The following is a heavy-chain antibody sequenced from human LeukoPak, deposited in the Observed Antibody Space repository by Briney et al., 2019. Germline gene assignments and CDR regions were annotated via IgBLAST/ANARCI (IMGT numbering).Heavy chain of an antibody. CDR2: IYYSGST. Sequence: SETLSLTCTVSGGSVSSGSYYWSWIRQPPGKRLEWIGYIYYSGSTNYNPSLKSRVTISVDTSKNQFSLNLSSVTAADTAVYYCASSTYYYDSRPYYGMDVWGQGTTVTVSS. CDR3: ASSTYYYDSRPYYGMDV. D-gene: IGHD3-22*01. J-gene: IGHJ6*02. CDR1: GGSVSSGSYY. V-gene: IGHV4-61*01.